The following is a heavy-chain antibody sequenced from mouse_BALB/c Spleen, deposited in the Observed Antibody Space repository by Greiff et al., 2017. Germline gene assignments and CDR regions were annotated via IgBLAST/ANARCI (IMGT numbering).Heavy chain of an antibody. Sequence: EVQLQESGAELVKPGASVKLSCTASGFNIKDTYMHWVKQRPEQGLEWIGRIDPANGNTKYDPKFQGKATITADTSSNTAYLQLSSLTSEDTAVYYCALYDLYYFDYWGQGTTLTVSS. CDR1: GFNIKDTY. CDR3: ALYDLYYFDY. J-gene: IGHJ2*01. CDR2: IDPANGNT. V-gene: IGHV14-3*02. D-gene: IGHD1-1*01.